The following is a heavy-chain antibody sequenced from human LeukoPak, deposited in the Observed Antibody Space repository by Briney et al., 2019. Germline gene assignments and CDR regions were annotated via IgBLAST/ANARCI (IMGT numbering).Heavy chain of an antibody. CDR1: GFTFSSYW. CDR2: INHNGNVN. J-gene: IGHJ6*02. D-gene: IGHD3-16*01. V-gene: IGHV3-7*03. CDR3: ARGGGLGV. Sequence: GGSLRPSCAASGFTFSSYWMHWVRQAPGKGLEWVASINHNGNVNYYVDSVKGRFTISRDNAKNSLYLQMSNLRAEDTAVYFCARGGGLGVWGQGATVTVSS.